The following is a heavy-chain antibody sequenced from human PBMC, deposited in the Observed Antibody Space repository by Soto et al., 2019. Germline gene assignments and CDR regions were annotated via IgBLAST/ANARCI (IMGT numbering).Heavy chain of an antibody. V-gene: IGHV3-33*08. CDR3: ARDLSGDYGALDT. J-gene: IGHJ3*02. D-gene: IGHD4-17*01. CDR2: IWYDGSNK. Sequence: GGSLRLSCEGSGFTFRGHAMNWVRQAPGKGLEWVAVIWYDGSNKVYADSVKGRFTISRDNSKNTLYLQMNSLRAEDTAVYYCARDLSGDYGALDTWGQGTMVTVSS. CDR1: GFTFRGHA.